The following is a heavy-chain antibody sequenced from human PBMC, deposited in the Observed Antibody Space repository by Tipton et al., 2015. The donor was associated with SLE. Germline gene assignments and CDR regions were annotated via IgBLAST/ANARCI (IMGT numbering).Heavy chain of an antibody. D-gene: IGHD1-7*01. Sequence: GLVKPSETLSLTCAVYGGSFSGYYWTWIRQPPGKGLQWIGEINHSGHTNYNPSLKSRVTISVDKSKNQFSLQVTSVTAADTAVYYCAKVINDWNYEWGPGTLVTVSS. CDR2: INHSGHT. CDR3: AKVINDWNYE. J-gene: IGHJ1*01. CDR1: GGSFSGYY. V-gene: IGHV4-34*01.